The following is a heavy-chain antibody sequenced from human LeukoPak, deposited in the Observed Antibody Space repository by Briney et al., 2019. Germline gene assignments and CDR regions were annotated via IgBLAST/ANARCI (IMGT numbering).Heavy chain of an antibody. V-gene: IGHV4-39*01. Sequence: SETLSLTCTVSGGSISSSSYYWGWNRQPPGKGLEWIGSIYYSGSTYYNPSLKSRVTISVDTSKNQFSLKLSSVTAADTAVYYCASAEAGDYWGQGTLVTVSS. CDR1: GGSISSSSYY. CDR3: ASAEAGDY. D-gene: IGHD6-19*01. J-gene: IGHJ4*02. CDR2: IYYSGST.